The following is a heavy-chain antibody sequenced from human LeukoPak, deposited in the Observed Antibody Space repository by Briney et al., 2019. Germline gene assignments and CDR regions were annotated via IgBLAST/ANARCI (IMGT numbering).Heavy chain of an antibody. CDR3: AKDMGGYDSMAIDY. CDR2: IRYDGSNK. J-gene: IGHJ4*02. CDR1: GFNFNYYG. D-gene: IGHD5-12*01. Sequence: GGSLRLSCAASGFNFNYYGMHWVRQAPGKGLEWVAFIRYDGSNKYYADSVKGRFTISRDNSKNTLYLQMNSLRAEDTAVYYCAKDMGGYDSMAIDYWGQGTLVTVSS. V-gene: IGHV3-30*02.